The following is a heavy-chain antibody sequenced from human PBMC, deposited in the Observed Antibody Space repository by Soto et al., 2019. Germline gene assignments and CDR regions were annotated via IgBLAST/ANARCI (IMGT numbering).Heavy chain of an antibody. J-gene: IGHJ2*01. V-gene: IGHV4-59*01. CDR2: IYYSGST. CDR3: ARDLSYYASGSYIYFDL. Sequence: XASLSLTCIVSGGSITSYHWSWIRQFPGKGLEWIGYIYYSGSTNYNPSLKSRVTISVDTSKNQFSLKLSSVTAADTAVYYCARDLSYYASGSYIYFDLWGRRTLVTVS. CDR1: GGSITSYH. D-gene: IGHD3-10*01.